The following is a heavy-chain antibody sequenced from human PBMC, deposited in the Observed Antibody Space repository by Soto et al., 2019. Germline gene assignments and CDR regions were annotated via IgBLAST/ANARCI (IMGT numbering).Heavy chain of an antibody. CDR3: AKDLEMATTLDY. CDR2: ISYDGSNK. Sequence: GGSLRLCCAASGFTFSSYGMHWVRQAPGKGLEWVAVISYDGSNKYYADSVKGRFTISRDNSKNTLYLQMNSLRAEDTAVYYCAKDLEMATTLDYWGQGTLVTVSS. J-gene: IGHJ4*02. D-gene: IGHD3-3*01. CDR1: GFTFSSYG. V-gene: IGHV3-30*18.